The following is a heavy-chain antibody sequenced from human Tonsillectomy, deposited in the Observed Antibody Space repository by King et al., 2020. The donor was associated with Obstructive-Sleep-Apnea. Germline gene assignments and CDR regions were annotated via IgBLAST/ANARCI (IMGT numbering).Heavy chain of an antibody. Sequence: QVQLVQSGAEVKKPGASVKVSCKPSGYSFSSFGISWVRQAPGQGLEWIGWISVYNGNTNYAQKLQGRVTMTTDTSTSTVYMELRSLRYDDTAGYYCARDSSIAAAGDAFDIWGQGTMVTVSS. D-gene: IGHD6-13*01. CDR3: ARDSSIAAAGDAFDI. J-gene: IGHJ3*02. CDR2: ISVYNGNT. CDR1: GYSFSSFG. V-gene: IGHV1-18*01.